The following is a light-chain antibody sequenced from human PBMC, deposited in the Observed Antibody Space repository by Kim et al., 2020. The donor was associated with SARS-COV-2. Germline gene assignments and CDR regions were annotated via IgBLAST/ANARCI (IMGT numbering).Light chain of an antibody. Sequence: APGKAVRITWGGNNLGSMNVHWYQQRPGQAPVLLIYYDTDRPSGIPERFSGSNSGNTATLTISRVEAGDEADYYCQVWDARSDHLVFGGGTQLTVL. V-gene: IGLV3-21*04. CDR1: NLGSMN. CDR3: QVWDARSDHLV. CDR2: YDT. J-gene: IGLJ2*01.